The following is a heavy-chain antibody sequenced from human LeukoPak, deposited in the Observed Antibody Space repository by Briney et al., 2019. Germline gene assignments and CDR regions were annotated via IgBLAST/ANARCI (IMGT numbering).Heavy chain of an antibody. CDR1: GFTFSSYA. Sequence: GRSLRLSCAASGFTFSSYAMHWVRQAPGKGLEWVALISYDGSNKYFADSVKGRFTISRDNSKNTLYLQMNSLRAEDTAVYYCARGPPDYYDSSGYYYVGDGMDDYWGQGTLVTVSS. D-gene: IGHD3-22*01. J-gene: IGHJ4*02. CDR3: ARGPPDYYDSSGYYYVGDGMDDY. CDR2: ISYDGSNK. V-gene: IGHV3-30*04.